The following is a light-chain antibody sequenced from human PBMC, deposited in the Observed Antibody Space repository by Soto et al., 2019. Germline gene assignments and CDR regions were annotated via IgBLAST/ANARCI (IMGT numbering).Light chain of an antibody. J-gene: IGKJ1*01. Sequence: DIQLTQSPSFLSASVGDRVTITCRASQGISSYLAWYQQKPGKAPKLLIYAASTLQSGVPSRFSGSGSGTEFTLTISSLQPEDFATYYCQQLNSRGWTFGQGTKVDIK. CDR2: AAS. CDR3: QQLNSRGWT. V-gene: IGKV1-9*01. CDR1: QGISSY.